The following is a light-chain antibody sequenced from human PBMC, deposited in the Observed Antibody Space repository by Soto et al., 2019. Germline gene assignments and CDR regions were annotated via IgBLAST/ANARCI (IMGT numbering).Light chain of an antibody. CDR2: GNS. Sequence: QSVLTQPPSVSGAPGQRVTISCTGSSSNIGAGYDVHWYQQLPGTAPKLLIYGNSNRPSGVPDRFSGSKSGTSASLAITGRQAEDDAEYYCQSYDSSRSSSVFGGGTQLTVL. V-gene: IGLV1-40*01. CDR3: QSYDSSRSSSV. J-gene: IGLJ3*02. CDR1: SSNIGAGYD.